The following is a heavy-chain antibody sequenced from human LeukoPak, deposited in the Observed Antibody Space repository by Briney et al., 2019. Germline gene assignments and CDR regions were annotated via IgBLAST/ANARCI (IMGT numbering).Heavy chain of an antibody. J-gene: IGHJ4*02. CDR1: GYSFTSYW. V-gene: IGHV5-51*01. D-gene: IGHD5-18*01. CDR2: IYPGDSDT. CDR3: ARHSAGYSYALGYYFDY. Sequence: GESLKISCKGSGYSFTSYWIGWVRQMPGKGLEWMGIIYPGDSDTRYSPSFQGQVTISADKSISTAYLQWSSLKASDTAMYYCARHSAGYSYALGYYFDYWGQGTLVTVSS.